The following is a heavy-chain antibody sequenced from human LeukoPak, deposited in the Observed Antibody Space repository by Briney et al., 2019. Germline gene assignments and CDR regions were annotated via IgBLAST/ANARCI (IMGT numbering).Heavy chain of an antibody. CDR1: GFTFSSYG. CDR2: VSYDGSKT. D-gene: IGHD2-15*01. CDR3: AKSYCSGGSCYYYGMDV. V-gene: IGHV3-30*18. J-gene: IGHJ6*02. Sequence: GRSLRLSCAASGFTFSSYGMHWVRQAPGKGLEWVAVVSYDGSKTYYADSVKGRFTISRDNSKNTLYLQMNSLRAEDTAVYYCAKSYCSGGSCYYYGMDVWGQGTTVTVSS.